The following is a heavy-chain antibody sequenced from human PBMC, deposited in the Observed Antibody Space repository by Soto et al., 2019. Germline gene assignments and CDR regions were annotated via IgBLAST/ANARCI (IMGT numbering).Heavy chain of an antibody. CDR1: GFTFDDYA. CDR3: AKDYYSDRSGSHFDY. J-gene: IGHJ4*02. CDR2: ISWNSGLI. Sequence: VQLVESGGGLVQPGRSLRLSCAASGFTFDDYAMHWVRQAPGKGLEWVSGISWNSGLIGYADSVKGRFTISRDNAENSLDLHMNSLRAEDTALYYCAKDYYSDRSGSHFDYWGQGTLVTVSS. D-gene: IGHD3-22*01. V-gene: IGHV3-9*01.